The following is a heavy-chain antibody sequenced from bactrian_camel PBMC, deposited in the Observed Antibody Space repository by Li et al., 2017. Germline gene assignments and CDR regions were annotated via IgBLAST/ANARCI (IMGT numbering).Heavy chain of an antibody. D-gene: IGHD8*01. V-gene: IGHV3S61*01. CDR2: IYTTDGST. CDR3: AADLLLMRPLEASEYQY. Sequence: QVQLVESGGGSVQAGGSLRLSCVASGFNDAPYCMGWFRQVPGKEREGLAGIYTTDGSTYYPDSVKGRFTISRDNGQTTVYLQMNDLEPEDSGVYYCAADLLLMRPLEASEYQYWGQGTQVTVS. CDR1: GFNDAPYC. J-gene: IGHJ4*01.